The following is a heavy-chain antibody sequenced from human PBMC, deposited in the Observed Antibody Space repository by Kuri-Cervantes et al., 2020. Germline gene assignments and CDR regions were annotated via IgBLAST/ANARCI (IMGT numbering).Heavy chain of an antibody. CDR2: INSDGSST. CDR3: AKVSSGYWLFDY. D-gene: IGHD3-22*01. Sequence: GESLKISCAASGFTFCSYWMHWVRQAPGKGLVWVSRINSDGSSTYYADSVKGRFTISRDNSKNTLYLQMNSLRAEDTAVYYCAKVSSGYWLFDYWGQGTLVTVSS. J-gene: IGHJ4*02. CDR1: GFTFCSYW. V-gene: IGHV3-74*01.